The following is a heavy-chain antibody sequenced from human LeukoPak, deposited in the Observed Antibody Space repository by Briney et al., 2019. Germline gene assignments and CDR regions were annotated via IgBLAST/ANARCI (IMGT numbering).Heavy chain of an antibody. V-gene: IGHV1-69*05. CDR1: GGTFSSYA. J-gene: IGHJ2*01. Sequence: ASVKVSCEASGGTFSSYAVSWVRQAPGQGLEWMGRIIPIFGTANYAQKFQGRVTITTDESTSTAYMELSSLRSEDTAVYYCARDRVMCGVCYHWYFDLWGRGTLVTVSS. D-gene: IGHD2-8*02. CDR3: ARDRVMCGVCYHWYFDL. CDR2: IIPIFGTA.